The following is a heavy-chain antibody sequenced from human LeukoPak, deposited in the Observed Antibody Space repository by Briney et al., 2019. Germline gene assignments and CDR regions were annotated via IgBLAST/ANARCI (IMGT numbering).Heavy chain of an antibody. CDR3: ATDSGSYYSALDY. J-gene: IGHJ4*02. D-gene: IGHD1-26*01. CDR1: GYTFTNYY. V-gene: IGHV1-2*06. CDR2: INPSSGGA. Sequence: ASVKVSCKASGYTFTNYYMHWVRQAPGQGLEWMGRINPSSGGATYAQKLQGRITMTGDTSISTAYIELRSLRSDDTAVYYCATDSGSYYSALDYWGQGSLVTVSS.